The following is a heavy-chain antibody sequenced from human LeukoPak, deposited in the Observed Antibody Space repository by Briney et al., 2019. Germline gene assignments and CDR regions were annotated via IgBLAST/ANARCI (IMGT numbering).Heavy chain of an antibody. V-gene: IGHV3-30*18. D-gene: IGHD1-7*01. CDR2: ISYDGTDK. CDR1: GFIFISYG. J-gene: IGHJ1*01. CDR3: AKDRNFEGGTTAGYFHL. Sequence: GGALRLSCSASGFIFISYGMHWVRQPPPKEREWAAVISYDGTDKDYADSVKGRFTISRDNSNNTLYLQMNSLRAEDTAVYYCAKDRNFEGGTTAGYFHLWGQGTLVTVSS.